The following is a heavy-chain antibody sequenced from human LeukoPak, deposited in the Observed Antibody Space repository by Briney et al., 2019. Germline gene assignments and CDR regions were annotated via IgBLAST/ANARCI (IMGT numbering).Heavy chain of an antibody. CDR2: INPSGGST. V-gene: IGHV1-46*01. Sequence: VASVNVSCKASGYTFTSYYMHWVRQAPGQGLEWMGIINPSGGSTSYAQKFQGRVTMTRDTSTSTVYMELSSLRSEDTAVYYCASATDYYDSSGYYYTFDYWGQGTLVTVSS. CDR3: ASATDYYDSSGYYYTFDY. CDR1: GYTFTSYY. D-gene: IGHD3-22*01. J-gene: IGHJ4*02.